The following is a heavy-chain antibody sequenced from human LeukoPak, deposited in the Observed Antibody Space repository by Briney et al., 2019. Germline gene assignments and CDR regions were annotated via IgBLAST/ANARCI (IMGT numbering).Heavy chain of an antibody. CDR2: IYSSGST. CDR3: ARTSISGTYDY. CDR1: GGSISSYY. J-gene: IGHJ4*02. V-gene: IGHV4-4*07. Sequence: PSETLSLTCTVSGGSISSYYWSWIRQPAGKGLEWIGRIYSSGSTNYNPSLKSRVTMSVDTSKNQFSLKMTSVTAADTAVYYCARTSISGTYDYWGQGTLVTVSS. D-gene: IGHD1-26*01.